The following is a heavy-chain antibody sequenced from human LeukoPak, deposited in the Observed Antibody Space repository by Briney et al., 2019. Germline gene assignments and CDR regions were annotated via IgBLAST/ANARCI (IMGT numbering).Heavy chain of an antibody. CDR1: GFIFSTHT. CDR3: AREGSYYYDSSTYDAFDI. J-gene: IGHJ3*02. D-gene: IGHD3-22*01. CDR2: ISSSSYI. Sequence: GGSLRLSCAASGFIFSTHTMNWVRQAPGKGLEWVSGISSSSYIWYAESVKGRFTISRDNAKNSLYLQMNSLRAEDTAVYYCAREGSYYYDSSTYDAFDIWGQGTMVTVSS. V-gene: IGHV3-21*01.